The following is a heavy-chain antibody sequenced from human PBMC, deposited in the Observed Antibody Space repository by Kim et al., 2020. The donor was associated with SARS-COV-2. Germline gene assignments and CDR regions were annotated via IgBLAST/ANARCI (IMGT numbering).Heavy chain of an antibody. V-gene: IGHV5-51*01. CDR3: ARIIAVVWGADAFDI. D-gene: IGHD6-19*01. J-gene: IGHJ3*02. CDR1: GYSFTSYW. Sequence: GESLKISCKGSGYSFTSYWIGWVRQMPGKGLEWMGIIYPGDSDTRYSPSFQGQVTISADKSISTAYLQWSSLKASDTAMYYCARIIAVVWGADAFDIWGQGTMVTVSS. CDR2: IYPGDSDT.